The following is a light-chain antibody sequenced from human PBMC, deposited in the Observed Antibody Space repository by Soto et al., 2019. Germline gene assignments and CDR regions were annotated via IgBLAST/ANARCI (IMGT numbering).Light chain of an antibody. CDR3: QSYDSSNYVV. CDR2: EDN. CDR1: SGSIASNS. J-gene: IGLJ2*01. V-gene: IGLV6-57*04. Sequence: NFMLTQPHSVSESPGKTVTISCTRSSGSIASNSVQWYQQRPGSAPTTVIYEDNQRPSGVPDRFSGSIDSSSNSASLTISGLKTEDEADYYCQSYDSSNYVVFGGGTKLTVL.